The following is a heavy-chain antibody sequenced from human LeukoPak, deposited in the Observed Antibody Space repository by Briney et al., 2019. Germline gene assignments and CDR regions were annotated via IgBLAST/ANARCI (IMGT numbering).Heavy chain of an antibody. CDR2: IWYDGSNK. Sequence: PGGSLRLSCAASRFTFSSHGMHWVRQAPGKGLEWVAAIWYDGSNKYYADSVRGRFTISRDNSKNTLYLQMNSLRAEDTAVYYCARDSRSSGRFDYWGQGTLVTVSS. CDR3: ARDSRSSGRFDY. J-gene: IGHJ4*02. CDR1: RFTFSSHG. V-gene: IGHV3-33*01. D-gene: IGHD6-19*01.